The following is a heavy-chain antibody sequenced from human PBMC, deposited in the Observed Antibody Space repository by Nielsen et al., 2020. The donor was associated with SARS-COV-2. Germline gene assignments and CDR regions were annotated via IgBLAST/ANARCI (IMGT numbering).Heavy chain of an antibody. CDR2: ISYDGSNK. D-gene: IGHD3-10*01. J-gene: IGHJ4*01. CDR3: ARRGSQAYYFDY. CDR1: GFTFSSYA. V-gene: IGHV3-30*04. Sequence: GGSLRLSCAASGFTFSSYAMHWVRQAPGKGLEWVAVISYDGSNKYYADSVKGRFTISRDNSKNTLYLQMNSLRAEDTAVYYCARRGSQAYYFDYWGHGTLVTVSS.